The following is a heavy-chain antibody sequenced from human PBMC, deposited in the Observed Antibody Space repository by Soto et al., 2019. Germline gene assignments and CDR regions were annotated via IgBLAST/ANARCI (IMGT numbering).Heavy chain of an antibody. CDR2: ISYDGSNK. Sequence: GGSLRLSCAASGFTFSSYGMHWVRQSPGKGLEWVAVISYDGSNKYYADSVKGRFTISRDNSKNTLYLQMNSLRAEDTAVYYCAKDLLKDFLYYYYGMDVWGQGTTVTVSS. V-gene: IGHV3-30*18. CDR1: GFTFSSYG. D-gene: IGHD2-15*01. J-gene: IGHJ6*02. CDR3: AKDLLKDFLYYYYGMDV.